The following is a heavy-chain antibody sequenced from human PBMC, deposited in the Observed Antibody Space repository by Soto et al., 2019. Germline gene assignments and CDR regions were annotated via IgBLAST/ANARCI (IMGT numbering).Heavy chain of an antibody. Sequence: GASVKVSCKASGYTFTSYAMHWVRQAPGQRLEWMGWINAGIGDTEYSEKFQGRVTVTRDTSASTAYMQMNSLKTEDTGVYYCTTEDYYYDSSGYYNFDYWGQGTLVTVSS. CDR3: TTEDYYYDSSGYYNFDY. CDR2: INAGIGDT. J-gene: IGHJ4*02. CDR1: GYTFTSYA. V-gene: IGHV1-3*01. D-gene: IGHD3-22*01.